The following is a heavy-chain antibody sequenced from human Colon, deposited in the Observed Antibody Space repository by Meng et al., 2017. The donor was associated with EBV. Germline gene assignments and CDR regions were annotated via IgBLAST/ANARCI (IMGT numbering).Heavy chain of an antibody. D-gene: IGHD3-16*01. V-gene: IGHV4-30-4*01. Sequence: QVQLQESGPGLVKPSQPRSLTCTVSGGSISSGDYYWSWIRQPPGKGLEWIGYIYYSGSTYYNPSLKSRVTISVDTSKNQFSLKLSSVTAADTAMYYCARERGGVTRDFDSWGQGALVTVSS. CDR3: ARERGGVTRDFDS. CDR2: IYYSGST. CDR1: GGSISSGDYY. J-gene: IGHJ4*02.